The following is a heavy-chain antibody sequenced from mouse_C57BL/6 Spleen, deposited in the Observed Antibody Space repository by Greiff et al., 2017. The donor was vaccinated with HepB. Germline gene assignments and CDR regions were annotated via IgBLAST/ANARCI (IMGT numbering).Heavy chain of an antibody. J-gene: IGHJ1*03. CDR2: INPYNGGT. V-gene: IGHV1-19*01. CDR1: GYTFTDYY. D-gene: IGHD1-1*01. CDR3: ARMVSSSLYWYFDV. Sequence: EVQLQQSGPVLVKPGASVKMSCKASGYTFTDYYMNWVKQSHGKSLEWIGVINPYNGGTSYNQKFKGKATLTVDKSSSTAYMELNSLTSEDSAVYYCARMVSSSLYWYFDVWGTGTTVTVSS.